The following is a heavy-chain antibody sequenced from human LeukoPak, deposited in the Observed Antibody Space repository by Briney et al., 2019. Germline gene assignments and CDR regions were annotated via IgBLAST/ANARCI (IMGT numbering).Heavy chain of an antibody. V-gene: IGHV4-59*08. J-gene: IGHJ4*02. Sequence: SETLSLTCTVSGGSISSYYWSWIRQPPGKGLEWIGYIYYSGSTNYNPSLKSRVTISVDTSKNQFSLKLSSVSAADTAVYYCARAAAGSPDFDYWGQGTLVTVSS. D-gene: IGHD6-13*01. CDR3: ARAAAGSPDFDY. CDR1: GGSISSYY. CDR2: IYYSGST.